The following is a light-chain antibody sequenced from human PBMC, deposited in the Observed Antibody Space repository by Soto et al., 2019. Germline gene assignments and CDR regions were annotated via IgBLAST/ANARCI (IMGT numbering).Light chain of an antibody. CDR2: ATS. Sequence: EIVLTQSPGTLSLSPGERATLSCRASQSVRNNYLAWYQQKPGQAPRFLIYATSNRATGIPDRFSGGGSGTDFTLTISSLQSEDFAVYYCQQYNNWPLAFGGGTKVDIK. V-gene: IGKV3-20*01. J-gene: IGKJ4*01. CDR1: QSVRNNY. CDR3: QQYNNWPLA.